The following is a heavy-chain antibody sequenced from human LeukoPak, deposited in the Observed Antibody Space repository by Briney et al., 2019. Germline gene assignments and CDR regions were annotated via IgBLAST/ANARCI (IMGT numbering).Heavy chain of an antibody. V-gene: IGHV6-1*01. Sequence: SQTLSLTCAISGDIVSSNSAAWNWIRQSPPRGLEWLGRTYYRPKWYNDYAVSVKSRITINPDTSKNQFSLQLNSVTPEDTAVYYCARAQLLVFDYWGQGTLVTVSS. D-gene: IGHD2-8*02. CDR3: ARAQLLVFDY. CDR2: TYYRPKWYN. J-gene: IGHJ4*02. CDR1: GDIVSSNSAA.